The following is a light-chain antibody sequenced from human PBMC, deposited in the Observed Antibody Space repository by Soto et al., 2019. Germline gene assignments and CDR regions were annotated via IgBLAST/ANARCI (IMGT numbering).Light chain of an antibody. V-gene: IGLV2-11*01. CDR2: DVI. Sequence: QSVVTQPGSVSGSPGQSVTISCTGASSDVGGYNYVSWYQQHPGKAPKLIIYDVIKRPSGVPDRFSGSKSGNTASLTISGLQTQDEADYYCCSYAGRYTYVFGTGTKVTV. CDR3: CSYAGRYTYV. J-gene: IGLJ1*01. CDR1: SSDVGGYNY.